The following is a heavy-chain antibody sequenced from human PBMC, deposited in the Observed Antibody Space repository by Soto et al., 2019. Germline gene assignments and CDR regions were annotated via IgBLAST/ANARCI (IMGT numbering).Heavy chain of an antibody. V-gene: IGHV4-31*03. CDR3: ARDVWSGVFGELNWFDP. Sequence: KSSETLSLTCTVSGGSISSGVYYWSWIRQHPGKGLEWIGYIYYSGITYYNPSLKSRVTISVDTSKNQFSLKLSSVTAADTAVYYCARDVWSGVFGELNWFDPWGQGTLVTVSS. CDR2: IYYSGIT. D-gene: IGHD3-10*02. CDR1: GGSISSGVYY. J-gene: IGHJ5*02.